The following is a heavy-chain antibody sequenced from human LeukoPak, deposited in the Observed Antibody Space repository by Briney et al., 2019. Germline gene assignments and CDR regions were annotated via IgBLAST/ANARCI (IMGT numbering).Heavy chain of an antibody. D-gene: IGHD2-2*01. Sequence: GGSLRLSCAAYGFTFSSYWMSWVRQAPGKGLEWVANIKQDGSEKYYVDSVKGRFTISRDSAKNSLYLQMNSLRAEDTAVYYCARDQRYCSSSSCPWEPFDYWGQGTLVTVSS. CDR1: GFTFSSYW. V-gene: IGHV3-7*05. CDR2: IKQDGSEK. J-gene: IGHJ4*02. CDR3: ARDQRYCSSSSCPWEPFDY.